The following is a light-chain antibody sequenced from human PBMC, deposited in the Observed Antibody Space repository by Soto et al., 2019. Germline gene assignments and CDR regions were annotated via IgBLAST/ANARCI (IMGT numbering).Light chain of an antibody. V-gene: IGKV1-27*01. J-gene: IGKJ5*01. CDR2: AAS. Sequence: DIQMTQSPSSLSASVGDRVTITCRASQGISNNLAWYQQKPGKVPKLLIYAASTLQSGVPSRFSGSGSGTDFTLTSSSLQPEDVATCYCQKYNSVPIPFGQGTRLGLN. CDR1: QGISNN. CDR3: QKYNSVPIP.